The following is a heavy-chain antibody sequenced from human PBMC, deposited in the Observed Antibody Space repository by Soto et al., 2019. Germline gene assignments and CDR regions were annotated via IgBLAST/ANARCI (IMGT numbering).Heavy chain of an antibody. J-gene: IGHJ3*02. D-gene: IGHD1-26*01. V-gene: IGHV1-69*02. CDR3: ASVYGPVGTDAFDI. Sequence: QVQLVQSGAEVKKPGSSVKFSCKASGGTFSSYTISWVRQAPGQGLEWMGRIIPILGIANYAQKFQGRVTITADKSTSTAYMERSSLRSEDTAVYYCASVYGPVGTDAFDIWGQGTMVTVSS. CDR1: GGTFSSYT. CDR2: IIPILGIA.